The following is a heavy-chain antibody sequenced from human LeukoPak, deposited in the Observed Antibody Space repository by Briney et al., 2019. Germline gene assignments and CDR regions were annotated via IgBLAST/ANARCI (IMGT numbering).Heavy chain of an antibody. CDR2: ISSSSSTI. J-gene: IGHJ4*02. V-gene: IGHV3-48*01. CDR1: GFTFSSYS. Sequence: GGSLRLSCAASGFTFSSYSMNWVRQAPGKGLEWVSCISSSSSTIYYADSVKGRFTISRDNAKNSLYLQMNSLRAEDTAVYYCARELYCSSTSCYSGSLDYWGQGTLVTVSS. D-gene: IGHD2-2*01. CDR3: ARELYCSSTSCYSGSLDY.